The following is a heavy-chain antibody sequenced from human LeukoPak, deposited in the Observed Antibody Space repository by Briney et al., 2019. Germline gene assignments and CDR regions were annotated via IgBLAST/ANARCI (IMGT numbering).Heavy chain of an antibody. J-gene: IGHJ3*02. Sequence: GGSLRLSCAASGFTFSSYSMNWVRQAPGKGLEWVSSISSSSSYIYYADSVKGRFTISRDNAKNSLYLQMNSLRAEDTAVYYCAREIGSHYPTVTTALDAFDIWGRGTMVTVSS. CDR2: ISSSSSYI. CDR3: AREIGSHYPTVTTALDAFDI. V-gene: IGHV3-21*01. D-gene: IGHD4-11*01. CDR1: GFTFSSYS.